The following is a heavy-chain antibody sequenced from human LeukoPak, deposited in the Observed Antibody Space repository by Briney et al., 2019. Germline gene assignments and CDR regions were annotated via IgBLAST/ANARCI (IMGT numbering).Heavy chain of an antibody. CDR1: GFSLSTTGVA. V-gene: IGHV4-61*08. CDR2: IYYSGST. CDR3: ARGRYYYDSIRGLLNYYYYYMDV. J-gene: IGHJ6*03. D-gene: IGHD3-22*01. Sequence: SGPTLVNPTQTLTLTCTFSGFSLSTTGVAVAWIRQPPGKGLEWIGYIYYSGSTNYNPSLKSRVTISGDTSKNQFSLKLSSVTAADTAVYYCARGRYYYDSIRGLLNYYYYYMDVWGKGTTVTVSS.